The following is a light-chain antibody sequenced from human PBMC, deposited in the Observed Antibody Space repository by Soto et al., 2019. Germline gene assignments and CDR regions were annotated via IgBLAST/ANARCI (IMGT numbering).Light chain of an antibody. CDR2: SNN. CDR1: SSNIGSNT. J-gene: IGLJ3*02. V-gene: IGLV1-44*01. Sequence: QSVLTQPPSASGTPGQRVTISCSGSSSNIGSNTVNWYQQLPGTAPKLLIYSNNQRPSGVPDRFSGSKSGTSASLAISGLQSEDEADYYCAAWDDSLNGPVVGGGPKVTVL. CDR3: AAWDDSLNGPV.